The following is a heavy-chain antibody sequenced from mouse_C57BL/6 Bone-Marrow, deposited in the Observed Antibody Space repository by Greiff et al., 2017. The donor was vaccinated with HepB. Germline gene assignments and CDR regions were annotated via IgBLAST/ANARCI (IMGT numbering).Heavy chain of an antibody. CDR2: IDPENGDT. D-gene: IGHD1-1*01. V-gene: IGHV14-4*01. CDR1: GFNIKDDY. CDR3: TTGYYGSSYDYAMDY. Sequence: LVESGAELVRPGASVKLSCTASGFNIKDDYMHWVKQRPEQGLEWIGWIDPENGDTEYASKFQGKATITADTSSNTAYLQLSSLTSEDTAVYYCTTGYYGSSYDYAMDYWGQGTSVTVSS. J-gene: IGHJ4*01.